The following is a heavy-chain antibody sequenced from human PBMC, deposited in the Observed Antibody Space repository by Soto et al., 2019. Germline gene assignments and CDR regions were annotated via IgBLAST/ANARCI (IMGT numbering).Heavy chain of an antibody. CDR2: IYYGGST. Sequence: QVQLQESGPGLVKPSETLSLTCTVSGGSISSYYWSWIRQPPGKGLEWIGYIYYGGSTNYNPSLKSRVTISVDTSKNQFSLKLNSMTAAATAVYYCARHNYGSGSTYFDYWGQGTLVTVSS. D-gene: IGHD3-10*01. CDR3: ARHNYGSGSTYFDY. J-gene: IGHJ4*02. V-gene: IGHV4-59*08. CDR1: GGSISSYY.